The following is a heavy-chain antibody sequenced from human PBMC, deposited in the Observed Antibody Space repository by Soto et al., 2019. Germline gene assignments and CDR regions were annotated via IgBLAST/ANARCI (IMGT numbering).Heavy chain of an antibody. CDR3: ARVIGSGSSGLGYGMDV. J-gene: IGHJ6*02. V-gene: IGHV1-69*12. D-gene: IGHD3-10*01. CDR1: GGTFSSYA. Sequence: QVQLVQSGAEVKKPGSSVKVSCKASGGTFSSYAISWVRQAPGQGLEWMGGIIPIFGTANYAQKFQGRVTITAXXAXSXXYMELSSLRSEDTAVYYGARVIGSGSSGLGYGMDVWGQGTTVTVSS. CDR2: IIPIFGTA.